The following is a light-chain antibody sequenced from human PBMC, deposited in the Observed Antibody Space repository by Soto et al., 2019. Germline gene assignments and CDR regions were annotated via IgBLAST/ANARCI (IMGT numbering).Light chain of an antibody. CDR2: DAS. CDR3: HQRNQ. Sequence: EIVLTQSPATLSLSPGERATLSCRASRSVSSYLAWYQQKPGQAPRLLIYDASNRATGIPARFSGSRSGTDFTLTISSVEPEDFAMYYCHQRNQFGQGTRLEIK. V-gene: IGKV3-11*01. CDR1: RSVSSY. J-gene: IGKJ5*01.